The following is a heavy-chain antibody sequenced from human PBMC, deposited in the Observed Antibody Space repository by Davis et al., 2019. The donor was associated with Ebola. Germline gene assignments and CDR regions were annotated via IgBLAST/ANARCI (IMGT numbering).Heavy chain of an antibody. V-gene: IGHV1-8*02. CDR2: MNPNRGNT. J-gene: IGHJ6*02. CDR1: GYTFTGYY. CDR3: ARVGYCTGGVCYQDLGV. Sequence: ASVTVSCKASGYTFTGYYLYWVRQATGQGLEWMGWMNPNRGNTGYAQKFQGRVTMTRNTSISTAYMELSSLRSEDTAVYYCARVGYCTGGVCYQDLGVWGQGTTVTVSS. D-gene: IGHD2-8*02.